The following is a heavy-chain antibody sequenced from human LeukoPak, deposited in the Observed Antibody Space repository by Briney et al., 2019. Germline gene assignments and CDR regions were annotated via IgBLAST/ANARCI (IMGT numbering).Heavy chain of an antibody. J-gene: IGHJ4*02. CDR3: ARVRGVNPYYFDY. V-gene: IGHV4-59*12. D-gene: IGHD3-10*01. CDR1: GGSISSYY. Sequence: SETLSLTCTVSGGSISSYYWSWIRQPPGKGLEWIGYSYDSGSTNYNPSLNSRVTLSVDTSKNQFSLNLNSVTAADTAIYYCARVRGVNPYYFDYWGQGTLVTVSS. CDR2: SYDSGST.